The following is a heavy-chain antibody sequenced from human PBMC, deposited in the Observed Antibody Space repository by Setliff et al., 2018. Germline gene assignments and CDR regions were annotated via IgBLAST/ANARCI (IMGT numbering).Heavy chain of an antibody. CDR1: GYTFTSYA. Sequence: GASVKVSCKASGYTFTSYAMNWVRQAPGQGLEWMGGIIPILGIANYAQKFQGRVTITADESTSTAYMELSSLRSEDTAVYYCARSSEYYYDSSGYIGHAEYFQHWGQGTLVTVSS. D-gene: IGHD3-22*01. V-gene: IGHV1-69*10. J-gene: IGHJ1*01. CDR3: ARSSEYYYDSSGYIGHAEYFQH. CDR2: IIPILGIA.